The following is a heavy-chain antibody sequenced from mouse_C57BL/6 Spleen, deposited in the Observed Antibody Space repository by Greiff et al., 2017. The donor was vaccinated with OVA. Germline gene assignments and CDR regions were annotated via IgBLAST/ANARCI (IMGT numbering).Heavy chain of an antibody. D-gene: IGHD1-1*01. CDR2: ISSGSSTI. Sequence: EVKLMESGGGLVKPGGSLKLSCAASGFTFSDYGMHWVRQAPEKGLEWVAYISSGSSTIYYADTVKGRFTISRDNAKNTLFLQMTSLRSEDTAMYYCASRNYYGSSPAWFAYWGQGTLVTVSA. CDR3: ASRNYYGSSPAWFAY. CDR1: GFTFSDYG. V-gene: IGHV5-17*01. J-gene: IGHJ3*01.